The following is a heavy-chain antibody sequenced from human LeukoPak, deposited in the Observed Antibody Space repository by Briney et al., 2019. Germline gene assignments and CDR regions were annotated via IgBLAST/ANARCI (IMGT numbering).Heavy chain of an antibody. Sequence: PGGSLRLSCAASGFTFSSYAMHGVRQAPGKGLEWVAVISYDGSNKYYADSVKGRFTISRDNSKNTLYLQMNSLRAEDTAVYYCASPYGSGSYSHGWGQGTLVTVSS. CDR1: GFTFSSYA. CDR3: ASPYGSGSYSHG. CDR2: ISYDGSNK. J-gene: IGHJ4*02. D-gene: IGHD3-10*01. V-gene: IGHV3-30-3*01.